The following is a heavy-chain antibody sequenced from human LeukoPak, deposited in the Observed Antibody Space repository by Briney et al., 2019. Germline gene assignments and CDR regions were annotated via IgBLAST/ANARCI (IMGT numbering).Heavy chain of an antibody. CDR3: ERARHSYQPRGVIDYLDY. CDR2: IDGDGSTT. Sequence: PGRSLRLSCAASGFTFSGYWMHWVRQAPGKGLVWVSRIDGDGSTTNYAELAKGRFTISRDNAKNTLYLQMNSLTADDTAVYYGERARHSYQPRGVIDYLDYWGQGTLVTVSS. V-gene: IGHV3-74*01. D-gene: IGHD3-10*01. CDR1: GFTFSGYW. J-gene: IGHJ4*02.